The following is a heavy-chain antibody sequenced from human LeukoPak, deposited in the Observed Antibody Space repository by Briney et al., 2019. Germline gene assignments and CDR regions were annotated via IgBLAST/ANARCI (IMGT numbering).Heavy chain of an antibody. D-gene: IGHD6-19*01. CDR3: ARELEWLVLGAFDI. CDR2: IYTSGST. CDR1: GGSISSGNYY. J-gene: IGHJ3*02. Sequence: PSQTLSLTCTVSGGSISSGNYYWSWIRQPAGKGLEWIGRIYTSGSTNYNPSLKSRVTISVDTSKNQFPLKLSSVTAADTAVYYCARELEWLVLGAFDIWGQGTMVTVSS. V-gene: IGHV4-61*02.